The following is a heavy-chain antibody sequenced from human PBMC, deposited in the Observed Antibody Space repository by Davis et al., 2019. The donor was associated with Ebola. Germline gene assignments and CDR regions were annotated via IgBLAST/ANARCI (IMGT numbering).Heavy chain of an antibody. CDR1: GGSISSYY. D-gene: IGHD6-13*01. V-gene: IGHV4-59*12. J-gene: IGHJ2*01. Sequence: SETLSLTCTVSGGSISSYYWSWIRQPPGKGLEWIGYIYYSGSTNYNPSLKSRVTISVDTSKNQFSLKLSSVTAADTAVYYCARAQRVRGRVAWYFDLWGRGTLVTVSS. CDR2: IYYSGST. CDR3: ARAQRVRGRVAWYFDL.